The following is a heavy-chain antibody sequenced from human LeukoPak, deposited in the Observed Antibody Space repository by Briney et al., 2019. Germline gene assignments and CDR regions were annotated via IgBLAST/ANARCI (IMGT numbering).Heavy chain of an antibody. D-gene: IGHD1-26*01. Sequence: PGGSLRLSCAASGFTVNSNYMNWVRQAPAKGLEWVSVVYSDDTTYYADSVKGRFTISRDNSKNTLYLQMNNLRAEDTAVYYCARGGGYYAIDYWGQGTLVTVST. CDR2: VYSDDTT. J-gene: IGHJ4*02. V-gene: IGHV3-53*01. CDR1: GFTVNSNY. CDR3: ARGGGYYAIDY.